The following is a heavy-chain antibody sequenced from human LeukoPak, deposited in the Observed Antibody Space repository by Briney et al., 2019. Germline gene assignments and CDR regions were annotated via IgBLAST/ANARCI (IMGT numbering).Heavy chain of an antibody. CDR3: ARGSVATARDWFDP. CDR1: GGSISSYY. D-gene: IGHD5-12*01. CDR2: IYYSGST. Sequence: SETLSLTCTVSGGSISSYYWSWIRQPPGKGLEWIGYIYYSGSTNYNPSLKSRVTISVDTSKNQFSLKLSSVTAADTAFYYCARGSVATARDWFDPWGQGTLVTVSS. J-gene: IGHJ5*02. V-gene: IGHV4-59*12.